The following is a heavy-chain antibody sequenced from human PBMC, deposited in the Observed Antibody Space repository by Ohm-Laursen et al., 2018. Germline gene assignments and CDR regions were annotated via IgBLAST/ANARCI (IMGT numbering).Heavy chain of an antibody. J-gene: IGHJ5*02. Sequence: SLRLSCAASGFTFTDYDMNWVRQAPGKGLEWVSSIGRSGSGISYADSVKGRFTISRDNAKNSLYLQMNSLRSEDTALYYCAKDSGGRTQQVAEKGIDLWGQGTLVTVSS. D-gene: IGHD6-13*01. CDR2: IGRSGSGI. V-gene: IGHV3-21*04. CDR1: GFTFTDYD. CDR3: AKDSGGRTQQVAEKGIDL.